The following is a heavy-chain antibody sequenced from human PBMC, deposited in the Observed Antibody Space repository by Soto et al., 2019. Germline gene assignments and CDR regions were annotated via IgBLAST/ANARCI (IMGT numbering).Heavy chain of an antibody. V-gene: IGHV2-5*02. CDR1: GFSLSTSGVG. Sequence: SGPTLVNPTQTLTLTCTFSGFSLSTSGVGVGWIRQPPGKALEWLALIYWDDDKRYSPSLKSRLTITKDTSKNQVVLTMTNMDPVDTATYYCERLELGELRLDYWGQGTLVTVSS. CDR3: ERLELGELRLDY. J-gene: IGHJ4*02. D-gene: IGHD2-21*01. CDR2: IYWDDDK.